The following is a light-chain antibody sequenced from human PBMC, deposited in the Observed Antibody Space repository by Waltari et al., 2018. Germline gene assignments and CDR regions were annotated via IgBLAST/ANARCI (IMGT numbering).Light chain of an antibody. CDR2: AAS. CDR1: QSISSY. J-gene: IGKJ2*01. Sequence: DIQLTQSPSSLSASVGDRVTIPCRASQSISSYLNWYPQKPGKAPKLLIYAASSLQSGVPSRFSGSGSGTDFTLTISSLQPEDFATYYCQQSYSTPPYTFGQGTKLEIK. V-gene: IGKV1-39*01. CDR3: QQSYSTPPYT.